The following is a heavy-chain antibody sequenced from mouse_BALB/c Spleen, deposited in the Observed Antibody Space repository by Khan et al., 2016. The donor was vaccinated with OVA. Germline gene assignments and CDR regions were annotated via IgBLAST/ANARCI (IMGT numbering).Heavy chain of an antibody. CDR2: VSTGGGYT. V-gene: IGHV5-6*01. CDR3: TRLAYYYDSEGFAY. D-gene: IGHD1-1*01. J-gene: IGHJ3*01. Sequence: EVQLLETGGDLVKPGGSLTLSCAASGFTFSTYGMSLFRPTPDKKLEWVATVSTGGGYTYYPHSVKGRFPISRDNAKHTLYLPMNVLKSEDTAMFYCTRLAYYYDSEGFAYWGQGTLVTVSA. CDR1: GFTFSTYG.